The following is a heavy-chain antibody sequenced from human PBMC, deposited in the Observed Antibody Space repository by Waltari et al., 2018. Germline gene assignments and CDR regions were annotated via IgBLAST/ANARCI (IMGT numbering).Heavy chain of an antibody. V-gene: IGHV4-59*08. CDR1: GGSISSYY. J-gene: IGHJ4*02. CDR2: IYYSGST. CDR3: ARRGGGI. D-gene: IGHD1-1*01. Sequence: QVQLQESGPGLVTPSETLSLTCTVSGGSISSYYWSWIRQPPGKGLEWIGYIYYSGSTNYNPSLKSRVTISVDTSKNQFSLKLSSVTAADTAVYYCARRGGGIWGQGTLVTVSS.